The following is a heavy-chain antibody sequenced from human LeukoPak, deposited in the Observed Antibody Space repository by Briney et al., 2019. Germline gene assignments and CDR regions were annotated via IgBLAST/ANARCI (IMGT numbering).Heavy chain of an antibody. D-gene: IGHD5-24*01. J-gene: IGHJ6*02. Sequence: GGSLRLSCAASGFTFSSYEMTWVRQAPGKGLEWVSNISSSDATIHYADSVKGRFTISRDNARNSLYLRMNSLRAEDTAVYYCARSRRDNYYYYYGMDVWGQGTTVTVSS. CDR3: ARSRRDNYYYYYGMDV. V-gene: IGHV3-48*03. CDR2: ISSSDATI. CDR1: GFTFSSYE.